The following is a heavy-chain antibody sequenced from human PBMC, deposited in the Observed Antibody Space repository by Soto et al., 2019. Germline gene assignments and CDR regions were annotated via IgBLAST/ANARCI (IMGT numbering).Heavy chain of an antibody. D-gene: IGHD2-15*01. CDR2: ISYDGSNK. J-gene: IGHJ5*02. Sequence: GSLRLSCAASGFTFSSYAMHWVRQAPGKGLEWVAVISYDGSNKYYADSVKGRFTISRDNSKNTLYLQMNSLRAEDTAVYYCARAAKDIPDWFDPWGQGTLVTVSS. CDR3: ARAAKDIPDWFDP. V-gene: IGHV3-30-3*01. CDR1: GFTFSSYA.